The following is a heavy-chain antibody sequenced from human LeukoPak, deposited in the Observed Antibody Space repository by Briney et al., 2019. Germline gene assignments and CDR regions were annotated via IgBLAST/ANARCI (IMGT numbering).Heavy chain of an antibody. CDR3: ARGDSSSKEDAFDI. J-gene: IGHJ3*02. D-gene: IGHD6-13*01. CDR2: INPSDGSA. V-gene: IGHV1-46*01. Sequence: GAPVKVSCKASGYTFTSFRVHWVRQAPGQGLEWMGIINPSDGSATYTQKFQGRVTMTRDTSTNTVYMELSSLTSEDTAVYYCARGDSSSKEDAFDIWGQGTMDTVSS. CDR1: GYTFTSFR.